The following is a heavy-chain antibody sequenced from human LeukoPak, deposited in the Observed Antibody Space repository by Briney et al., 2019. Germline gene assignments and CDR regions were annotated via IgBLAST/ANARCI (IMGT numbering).Heavy chain of an antibody. CDR3: ARATVYYYYGMDV. CDR1: GGSISSYY. V-gene: IGHV4-59*01. Sequence: PSETLSLTCTVSGGSISSYYWSWIRQPPGKGLEWIGYIYYSGSTNYNPSLESRVTISVDTSKNQFSLKLSSVTAADTAVYYCARATVYYYYGMDVWGQGTTVTVSS. D-gene: IGHD2-21*02. CDR2: IYYSGST. J-gene: IGHJ6*02.